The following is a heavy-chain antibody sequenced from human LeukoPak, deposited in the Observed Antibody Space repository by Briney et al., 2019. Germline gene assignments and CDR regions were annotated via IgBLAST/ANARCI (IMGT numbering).Heavy chain of an antibody. CDR1: GNTFHSYD. CDR2: MNPNSGNT. J-gene: IGHJ4*02. V-gene: IGHV1-8*01. CDR3: SSGHASGD. D-gene: IGHD6-25*01. Sequence: ASAKVSCKASGNTFHSYDINWVRKATGQGLEWVGWMNPNSGNTDYAQKFQGRLTLTSDTSRGTAYLELSSLRSEDTAVYYCSSGHASGDWGQGTPVTVSS.